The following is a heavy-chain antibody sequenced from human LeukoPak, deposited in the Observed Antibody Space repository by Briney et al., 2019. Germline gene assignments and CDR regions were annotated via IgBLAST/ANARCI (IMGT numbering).Heavy chain of an antibody. CDR3: ARAQVATSGPPDFDAFDI. J-gene: IGHJ3*02. CDR2: VYYTGST. V-gene: IGHV4-59*01. Sequence: SETLSLTCTVSGDSISDYYCTWIRQPPGKGLEWIGYVYYTGSTNYNPSLKSRVTISVDTSKNQFSLKVRSVTAADTAMYYCARAQVATSGPPDFDAFDIWGQGTMVTVSS. D-gene: IGHD5-12*01. CDR1: GDSISDYY.